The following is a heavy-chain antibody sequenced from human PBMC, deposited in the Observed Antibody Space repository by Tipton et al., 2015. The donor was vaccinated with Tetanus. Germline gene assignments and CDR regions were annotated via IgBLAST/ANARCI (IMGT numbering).Heavy chain of an antibody. CDR3: AMERGNFAVAAGLDS. CDR2: IYYSGST. J-gene: IGHJ5*01. CDR1: GGSVNSGNYY. D-gene: IGHD3-3*01. Sequence: TLSLTCTVSGGSVNSGNYYWSWIRQPPGKGLEWIGYIYYSGSTYYNPSLKSRVTISVDTSENQFSLKLSSVTDADTDVYYCAMERGNFAVAAGLDSWGQGPLVTVPS. V-gene: IGHV4-31*03.